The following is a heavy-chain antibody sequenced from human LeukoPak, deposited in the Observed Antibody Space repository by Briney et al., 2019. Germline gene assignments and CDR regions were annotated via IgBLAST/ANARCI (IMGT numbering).Heavy chain of an antibody. CDR3: ARGASALDYSSDWRIDY. Sequence: ASVKVSCKASGYTFISYYMHWVRQAPGQGLEWMGRVNPSGGSTRYAQKFRGGVTLTRDTSTSTVYMELSSLRSEDTAVYYCARGASALDYSSDWRIDYWGQGTLVTVSS. D-gene: IGHD6-19*01. J-gene: IGHJ4*02. CDR2: VNPSGGST. CDR1: GYTFISYY. V-gene: IGHV1-46*01.